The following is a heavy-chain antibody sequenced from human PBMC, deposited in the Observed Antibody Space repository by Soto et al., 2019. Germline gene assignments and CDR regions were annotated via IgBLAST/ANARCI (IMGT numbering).Heavy chain of an antibody. CDR2: ISTYSGDT. CDR3: ARHHGPTTSENGYDP. D-gene: IGHD5-12*01. J-gene: IGHJ5*02. Sequence: QVHLVQSGVEVKTPGASVRVSCQASGNTFFTYDISWVRQPPAQGLEWMGWISTYSGDTKYAQKFQGRVTMTTDTSTTTAYLKLRSLRSDDTAVYYCARHHGPTTSENGYDPWGQGTLVTVSA. V-gene: IGHV1-18*01. CDR1: GNTFFTYD.